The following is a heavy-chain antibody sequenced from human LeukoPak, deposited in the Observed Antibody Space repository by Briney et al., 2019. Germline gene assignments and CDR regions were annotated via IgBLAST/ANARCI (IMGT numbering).Heavy chain of an antibody. V-gene: IGHV1-2*02. Sequence: ASVKVSCKASGYTFTGYYMHWVRQAPGQGLEWMGWINPNSGGTNYAQKFQGRVTMTRDTSISTAYMELSRLRSDDTAVYYCARDYYGSGSYSTIDYWGQGTLVTVSS. J-gene: IGHJ4*02. D-gene: IGHD3-10*01. CDR2: INPNSGGT. CDR1: GYTFTGYY. CDR3: ARDYYGSGSYSTIDY.